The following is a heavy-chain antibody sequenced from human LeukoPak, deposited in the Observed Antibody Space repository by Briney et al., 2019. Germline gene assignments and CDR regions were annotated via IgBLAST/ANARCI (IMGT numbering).Heavy chain of an antibody. Sequence: SETLSLTCAVYGGSFSGYYWSWIRQPPGKGLEWIGEINHSGSTNYNPSLKIRGTISVDTSKNQFSLRLSSVTAAATAVDYCARASPTTNKGAYGWFDPWGQGTLVTVSS. CDR1: GGSFSGYY. CDR3: ARASPTTNKGAYGWFDP. V-gene: IGHV4-34*01. D-gene: IGHD1-14*01. CDR2: INHSGST. J-gene: IGHJ5*02.